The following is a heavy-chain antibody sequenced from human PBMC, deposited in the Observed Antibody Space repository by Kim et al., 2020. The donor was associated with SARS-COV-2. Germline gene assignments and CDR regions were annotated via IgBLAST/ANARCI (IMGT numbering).Heavy chain of an antibody. Sequence: QKLQGRVTMTTDTSTSTAYMELRSLRSDDTAVYYCARDLGYYYDSSGYDYWGQGTLVTVSS. CDR3: ARDLGYYYDSSGYDY. D-gene: IGHD3-22*01. J-gene: IGHJ4*02. V-gene: IGHV1-18*01.